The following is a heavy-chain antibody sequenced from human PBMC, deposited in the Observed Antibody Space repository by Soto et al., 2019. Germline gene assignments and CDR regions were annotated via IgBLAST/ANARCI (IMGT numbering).Heavy chain of an antibody. D-gene: IGHD3-3*01. V-gene: IGHV4-59*08. J-gene: IGHJ4*02. CDR3: ARLVGFWSAPAHFDY. CDR1: GGSISSYY. Sequence: SETLSLTCTVSGGSISSYYWSWIRQPPGKGLEWIGYIYYSGSTNYNPSLKSRVTISVDTSKNQFSLKLSSVTAADTAVYYCARLVGFWSAPAHFDYWGQGTLVTVSS. CDR2: IYYSGST.